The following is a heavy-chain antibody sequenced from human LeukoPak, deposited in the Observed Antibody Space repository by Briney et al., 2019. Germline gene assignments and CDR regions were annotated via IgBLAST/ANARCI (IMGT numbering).Heavy chain of an antibody. Sequence: GASVKVSCKASGFTFTSSAMQWVRQARGQRLEWIGWIVVGRGNTNYAQKFQERVTITRDMSTSTAYMELSSLRSEHTAVYYCAAAKGYDSSGYPFDYWGQGTLVTVSS. CDR3: AAAKGYDSSGYPFDY. CDR2: IVVGRGNT. CDR1: GFTFTSSA. V-gene: IGHV1-58*02. D-gene: IGHD3-22*01. J-gene: IGHJ4*02.